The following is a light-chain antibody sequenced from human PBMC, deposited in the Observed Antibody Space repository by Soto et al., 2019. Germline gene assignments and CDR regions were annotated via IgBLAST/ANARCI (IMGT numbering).Light chain of an antibody. Sequence: EIVLTQSPATLSLSPGERATLSCRASQSVSSYLAWYQQKPGQAPRLLIYDASNRATGIPARFSGSGSGTAFTLTISSLEPEDFAVYYCQPRSDWPPKSTSGQGTKLEIK. V-gene: IGKV3-11*01. J-gene: IGKJ2*01. CDR1: QSVSSY. CDR2: DAS. CDR3: QPRSDWPPKST.